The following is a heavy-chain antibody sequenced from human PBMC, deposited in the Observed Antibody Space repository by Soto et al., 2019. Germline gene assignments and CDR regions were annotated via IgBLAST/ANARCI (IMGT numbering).Heavy chain of an antibody. D-gene: IGHD4-17*01. Sequence: EVQLVESGGGLVQPGGSLRLSCAASGFTFSSYEMNWVRQAPGKGLEWVSYISSSGSTIYYADSVKGRFTISRDNAKNSLYLRMNSLRAEDTAVYYCARDLIADYGDKRGMDVWGQGTTVTVSS. CDR2: ISSSGSTI. CDR3: ARDLIADYGDKRGMDV. J-gene: IGHJ6*02. CDR1: GFTFSSYE. V-gene: IGHV3-48*03.